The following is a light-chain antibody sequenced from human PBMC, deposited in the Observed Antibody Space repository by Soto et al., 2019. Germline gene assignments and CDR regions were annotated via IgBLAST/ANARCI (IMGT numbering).Light chain of an antibody. Sequence: ILMTQSPATLSVSPGERATLSCRASQSVSNNLAWYQQKPGQAPRLLIYDASTRATGIPARFSGSGSGTEFTLTISGLQSEDFVVYYCQQYNNWPPWTFGQGIKVEIK. J-gene: IGKJ1*01. V-gene: IGKV3-15*01. CDR1: QSVSNN. CDR3: QQYNNWPPWT. CDR2: DAS.